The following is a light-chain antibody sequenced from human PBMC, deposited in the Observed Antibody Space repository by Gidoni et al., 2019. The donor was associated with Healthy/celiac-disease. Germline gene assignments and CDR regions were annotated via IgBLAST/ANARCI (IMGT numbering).Light chain of an antibody. CDR3: QQYYSRT. CDR1: QIVLYSSNNKNY. Sequence: DIVMTQSPDSLAVSLGERATINCKSSQIVLYSSNNKNYLAWYQQKPGQPPKLLIYWASTRESGVPDRFSGSGSGTDFTLTISSLQAEDVAVYYCQQYYSRTFGQGTKVEIK. V-gene: IGKV4-1*01. CDR2: WAS. J-gene: IGKJ1*01.